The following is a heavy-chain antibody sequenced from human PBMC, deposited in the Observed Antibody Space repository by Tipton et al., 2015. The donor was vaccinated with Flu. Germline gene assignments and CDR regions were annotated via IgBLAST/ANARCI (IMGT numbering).Heavy chain of an antibody. CDR1: GGSFSGYY. Sequence: TPSLTCAVYGGSFSGYYWSWIRQPPGKGLEWIGEINHSGGTNYNPSLKSRVTISVDTSKNQFSLKLSSVTAADTAVYYCARGVEVVTASTGFDPWGQGTLVTVSS. J-gene: IGHJ5*02. CDR3: ARGVEVVTASTGFDP. D-gene: IGHD2-21*02. CDR2: INHSGGT. V-gene: IGHV4-34*01.